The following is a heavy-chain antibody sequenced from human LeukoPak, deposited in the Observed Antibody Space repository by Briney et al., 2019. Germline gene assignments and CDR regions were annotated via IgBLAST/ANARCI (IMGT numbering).Heavy chain of an antibody. CDR1: GYTFIDYY. CDR3: AGGITTRHFYYGMDV. D-gene: IGHD4-17*01. J-gene: IGHJ6*02. Sequence: ASVKVSCKAPGYTFIDYYIHWVRQAPEQGLEWMGWINPNSGGTDYAQKFQGRVTMTRDTSIGTAYMELSSLRSDDTAVYYCAGGITTRHFYYGMDVWGQGTTVTASS. CDR2: INPNSGGT. V-gene: IGHV1-2*02.